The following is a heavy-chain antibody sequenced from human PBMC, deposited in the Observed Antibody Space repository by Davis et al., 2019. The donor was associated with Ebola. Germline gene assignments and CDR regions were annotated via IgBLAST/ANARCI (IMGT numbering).Heavy chain of an antibody. CDR1: GGSFSGYY. V-gene: IGHV4-34*01. J-gene: IGHJ4*02. CDR3: ATSQWLGDY. CDR2: INHSGST. D-gene: IGHD6-19*01. Sequence: MPGGSLRLSCAVYGGSFSGYYWSWIRQPPGKGLEWIGEINHSGSTNYNPSLKSRVTISVDTSKNQFSLKLSSVTAADTAVYYCATSQWLGDYWGQGILVTVSS.